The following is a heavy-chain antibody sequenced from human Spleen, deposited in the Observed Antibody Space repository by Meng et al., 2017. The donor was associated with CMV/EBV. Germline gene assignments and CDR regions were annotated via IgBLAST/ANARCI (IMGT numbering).Heavy chain of an antibody. CDR2: ISHTGST. Sequence: SETRSLTCTVSGGSISSDDYYWSWIRQPPGKGLEWVGFISHTGSTSYNPSLKSRVTISVDTSKNQFSLKLRSVTAADTAVYYCARYSGSYLVYWGQGTLVTVSS. CDR3: ARYSGSYLVY. V-gene: IGHV4-61*08. D-gene: IGHD1-26*01. CDR1: GGSISSDDYY. J-gene: IGHJ4*02.